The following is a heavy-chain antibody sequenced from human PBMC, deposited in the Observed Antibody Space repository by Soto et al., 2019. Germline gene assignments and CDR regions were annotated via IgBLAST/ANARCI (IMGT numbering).Heavy chain of an antibody. CDR2: IYPSGST. CDR3: ARVPAAGRAYVDY. CDR1: GGSMSSGGFS. Sequence: QLKLQESGSGLVKPSQTLSLTCAVSGGSMSSGGFSWSWIRQPPGKGLECIGYIYPSGSTYYKPSLKSRVTISVDRSKNPFSLNLSSVTAADTAVYCCARVPAAGRAYVDYWGRGTLVTVSS. V-gene: IGHV4-30-2*01. J-gene: IGHJ4*02. D-gene: IGHD2-2*01.